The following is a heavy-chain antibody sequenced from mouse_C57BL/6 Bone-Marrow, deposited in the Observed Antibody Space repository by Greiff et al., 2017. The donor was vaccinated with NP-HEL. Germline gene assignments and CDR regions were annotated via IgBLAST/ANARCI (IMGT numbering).Heavy chain of an antibody. CDR1: GYTFTDYY. J-gene: IGHJ2*01. CDR3: ARGEEGY. Sequence: VQLQQSGPELVKPGASVKISCKASGYTFTDYYMNWVKQSHGKSLEWIGDINPNNGGTSYNQKFKGKATLTVDKSSSTAYMELRSLTSEDSAVYYCARGEEGYWGQGTTLTVSS. CDR2: INPNNGGT. V-gene: IGHV1-26*01.